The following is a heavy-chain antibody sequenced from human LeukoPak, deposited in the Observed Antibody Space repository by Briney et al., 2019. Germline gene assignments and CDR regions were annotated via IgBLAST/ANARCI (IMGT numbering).Heavy chain of an antibody. CDR1: GFTFSSYE. D-gene: IGHD2-8*01. J-gene: IGHJ4*02. V-gene: IGHV4-59*05. Sequence: GSLRLSCAASGFTFSSYEMNWVRQAPGKGLEWIGSIYYSGSTWYNPSLKSRVTVSADTSKNQFSLKLTSVTAADTAVYYCARDRACSNGVCPYFDYWGQGTVVTV. CDR2: IYYSGST. CDR3: ARDRACSNGVCPYFDY.